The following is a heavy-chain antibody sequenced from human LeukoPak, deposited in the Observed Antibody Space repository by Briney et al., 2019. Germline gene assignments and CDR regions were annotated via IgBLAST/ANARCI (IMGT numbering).Heavy chain of an antibody. CDR1: GDSVSGVSAT. V-gene: IGHV6-1*01. CDR3: ARALVRNQYGLDV. CDR2: TYYRSKWYN. J-gene: IGHJ6*02. Sequence: SQTLSLTCAISGDSVSGVSATWNWIRQSPSRGLEWLGRTYYRSKWYNDYAIFVKSRIAINPDTSKNQFSLQLNSVTPEDTAIYYCARALVRNQYGLDVWGQGTTVTVSS. D-gene: IGHD1-14*01.